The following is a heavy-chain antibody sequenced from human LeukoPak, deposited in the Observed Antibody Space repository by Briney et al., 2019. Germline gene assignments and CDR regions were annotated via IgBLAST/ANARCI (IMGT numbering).Heavy chain of an antibody. J-gene: IGHJ4*02. V-gene: IGHV4-59*08. CDR1: GGSIRSYY. CDR3: ARHEYSYGSYYFDY. D-gene: IGHD5-18*01. CDR2: IYYSGST. Sequence: PSETLSLTCTVSGGSIRSYYWSWIRQPPGKGLEWIGYIYYSGSTNYNPSLKSRVIISVDTSKNQFSLKLSSVTAADTAVYYCARHEYSYGSYYFDYWGQGTLVTVSS.